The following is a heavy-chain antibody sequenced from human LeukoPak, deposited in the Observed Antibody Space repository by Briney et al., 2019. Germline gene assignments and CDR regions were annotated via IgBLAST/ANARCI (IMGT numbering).Heavy chain of an antibody. CDR3: ASGRVAARY. CDR2: MKPDGSEE. J-gene: IGHJ4*02. CDR1: GFTFSTNL. D-gene: IGHD2-15*01. V-gene: IGHV3-7*03. Sequence: GGSLRPSCAASGFTFSTNLMSWVRQAPGKGLEWVASMKPDGSEENYVDSVKGRFTISRDNAKNSLYLQMNSLRAEDTAVYYCASGRVAARYWGQGALVTVSS.